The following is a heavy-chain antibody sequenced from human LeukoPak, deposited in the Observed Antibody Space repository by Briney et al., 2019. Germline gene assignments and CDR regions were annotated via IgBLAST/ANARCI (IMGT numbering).Heavy chain of an antibody. CDR1: GGSFSVYY. Sequence: SETLSLTCAVYGGSFSVYYWSWIRQPPGKGLGWIGEINHSGSTNYNPSLKSRVTISVDTSKNQFSLKLSSVTAAGTAVYYCARGGVGIAARRFDYWGQGTLVTVPS. CDR3: ARGGVGIAARRFDY. CDR2: INHSGST. D-gene: IGHD6-6*01. J-gene: IGHJ4*02. V-gene: IGHV4-34*01.